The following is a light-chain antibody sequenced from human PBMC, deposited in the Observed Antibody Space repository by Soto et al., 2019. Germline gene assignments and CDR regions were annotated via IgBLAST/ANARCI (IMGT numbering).Light chain of an antibody. J-gene: IGKJ1*01. CDR3: QQYNSYSGT. CDR1: QSVGSN. Sequence: MTQFPATLSVSPGERATLSCRASQSVGSNLAWYQQKPGKAPKLLIYDASSLESGVPSRFSGSGSGTEFTLTISSLQPDDFATYYCQQYNSYSGTFGQGTKVEIK. CDR2: DAS. V-gene: IGKV1-5*01.